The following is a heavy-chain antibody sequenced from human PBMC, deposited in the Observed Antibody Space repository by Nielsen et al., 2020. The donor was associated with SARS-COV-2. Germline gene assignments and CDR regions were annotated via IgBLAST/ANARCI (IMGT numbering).Heavy chain of an antibody. Sequence: ASVKVSCKASGYTFTSYGISWLRQAPGHAPEWMGWINTYNGDTHYAQNFQGRVTMTRDMSTSTVYMELTSLRSDDTAVYYCAREGAERSLEWFPENYYGMDVWGQGTTVIVSS. CDR1: GYTFTSYG. V-gene: IGHV1-18*01. J-gene: IGHJ6*02. D-gene: IGHD3-3*01. CDR3: AREGAERSLEWFPENYYGMDV. CDR2: INTYNGDT.